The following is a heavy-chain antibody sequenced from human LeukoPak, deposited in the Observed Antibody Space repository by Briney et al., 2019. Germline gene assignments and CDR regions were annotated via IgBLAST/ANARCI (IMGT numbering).Heavy chain of an antibody. CDR2: ISAYNGNT. CDR1: GYTFTSYG. J-gene: IGHJ6*04. Sequence: GASVKVSCKASGYTFTSYGISWVRQAPGQGLEWMGWISAYNGNTNYAQKLQGRVTMTTDTSTSTAYMELRSLRSDDTAVYYCAREGFLVGESDYYYYGMDVWGKGTTVTDSS. D-gene: IGHD3-10*01. V-gene: IGHV1-18*04. CDR3: AREGFLVGESDYYYYGMDV.